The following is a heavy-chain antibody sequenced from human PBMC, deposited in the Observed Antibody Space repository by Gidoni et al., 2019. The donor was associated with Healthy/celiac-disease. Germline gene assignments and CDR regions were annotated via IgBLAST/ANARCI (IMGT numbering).Heavy chain of an antibody. CDR3: ARKVGYSSPAYYYYGMDV. CDR2: ISSSSSNI. J-gene: IGHJ6*02. CDR1: GFTFSSYS. V-gene: IGHV3-48*02. Sequence: EVQLVESGGGLVQPGGSLRLSCAASGFTFSSYSRNWVRQAPGKGLEWVSYISSSSSNIYYADSVKGRFTISRDNAKNSLYLQMNSLRDEDTAVYYCARKVGYSSPAYYYYGMDVWGQGTTVTVSS. D-gene: IGHD4-4*01.